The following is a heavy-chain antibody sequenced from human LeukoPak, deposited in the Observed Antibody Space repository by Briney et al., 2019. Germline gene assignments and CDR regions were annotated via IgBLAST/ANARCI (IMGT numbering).Heavy chain of an antibody. CDR2: IYTSGST. J-gene: IGHJ6*03. CDR1: GGSISSGGYY. CDR3: ARDADYYGSGSPYYYYYYMDV. D-gene: IGHD3-10*01. V-gene: IGHV4-61*02. Sequence: SETLSLTCTVSGGSISSGGYYWSWIRQPAGRGLEWIGRIYTSGSTNYNPSLKSRVTMSVDTSKNQFSLKLSSVTAAATAVYYCARDADYYGSGSPYYYYYYMDVWGKGTTVTISS.